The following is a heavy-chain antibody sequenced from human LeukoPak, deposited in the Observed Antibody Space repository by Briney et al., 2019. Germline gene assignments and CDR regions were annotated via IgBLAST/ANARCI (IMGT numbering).Heavy chain of an antibody. CDR2: INAGNGNT. V-gene: IGHV1-3*01. Sequence: ASVKVSCKASGYTFTSYAMHWVRQAPGQRLEWMGWINAGNGNTKYPQKFQGRVTITRDTSASTAYMEVSSRRSEDTAVYYCARPHISGWEFDPWGQGTLVTVSS. J-gene: IGHJ5*02. D-gene: IGHD6-19*01. CDR1: GYTFTSYA. CDR3: ARPHISGWEFDP.